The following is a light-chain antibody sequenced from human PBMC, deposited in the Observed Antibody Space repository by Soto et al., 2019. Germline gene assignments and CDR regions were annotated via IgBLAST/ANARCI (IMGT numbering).Light chain of an antibody. Sequence: EIVMTQSPPTLSVSPGERATLSCRASQSISTELAWYQQKPSQPPRLLIYSPSTRATGVPARFTGSGSGSEFTLTISGLKSEDFAVYYCQRGQNLPLTFGQGTRLEI. V-gene: IGKV3-15*01. J-gene: IGKJ2*01. CDR1: QSISTE. CDR3: QRGQNLPLT. CDR2: SPS.